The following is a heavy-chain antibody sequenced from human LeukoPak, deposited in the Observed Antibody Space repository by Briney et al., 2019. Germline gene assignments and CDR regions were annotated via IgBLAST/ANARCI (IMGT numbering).Heavy chain of an antibody. CDR3: ARSLAGWDDYFDY. D-gene: IGHD6-19*01. CDR1: GFTVSNHY. J-gene: IGHJ4*02. Sequence: GGSLRLSGAASGFTVSNHYMSWVRRAPGKGLEWVSLIYIAGTTHYADSVKGRFTISRDHSKNTLYLQMNSLRDDDTAVYYCARSLAGWDDYFDYWGQGALVTVSS. CDR2: IYIAGTT. V-gene: IGHV3-66*01.